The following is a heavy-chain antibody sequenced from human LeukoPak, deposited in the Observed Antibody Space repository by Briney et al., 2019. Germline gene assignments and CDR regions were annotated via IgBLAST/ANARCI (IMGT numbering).Heavy chain of an antibody. CDR3: ARSPGPAAPNWFDP. CDR2: IYYSGST. D-gene: IGHD2-2*01. V-gene: IGHV4-31*03. Sequence: PSQTLSLTCTVSGGSISSGGYYWSWIRQHPGKGLEWIGYIYYSGSTYYNPSLKSRVTISVDTSKNQFSLKLSSVTAADTAVYYCARSPGPAAPNWFDPWGQGTLVTVPS. J-gene: IGHJ5*02. CDR1: GGSISSGGYY.